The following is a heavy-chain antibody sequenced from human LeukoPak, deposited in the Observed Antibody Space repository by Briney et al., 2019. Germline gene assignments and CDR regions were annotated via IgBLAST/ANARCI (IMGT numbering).Heavy chain of an antibody. V-gene: IGHV3-30*03. D-gene: IGHD5-18*01. J-gene: IGHJ6*03. CDR1: GFTFSSYG. CDR3: ATTAMVSGYMDV. Sequence: GGSLRLSCAASGFTFSSYGMHWVRQAPGKGLEWVAVISYDGSNKYYADSVKGRFTISRDNSKNTLYLQMNSLRAEDTAVYYCATTAMVSGYMDVWGKGTTVTVSS. CDR2: ISYDGSNK.